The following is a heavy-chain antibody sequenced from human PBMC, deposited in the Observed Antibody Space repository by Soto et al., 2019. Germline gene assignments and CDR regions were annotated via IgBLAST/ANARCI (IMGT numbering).Heavy chain of an antibody. V-gene: IGHV4-39*01. CDR1: GGSVSSGGYY. CDR2: MFHSGTK. D-gene: IGHD6-13*01. J-gene: IGHJ5*02. Sequence: SETLSLTCSVSGGSVSSGGYYWGWIRQTPGKGLEWIASMFHSGTKYYNPSLKHRVSISVDTSKNEISLKLSSSTAVDTAVYYCARRCERAAAPNWFDPWGQGILVTVSS. CDR3: ARRCERAAAPNWFDP.